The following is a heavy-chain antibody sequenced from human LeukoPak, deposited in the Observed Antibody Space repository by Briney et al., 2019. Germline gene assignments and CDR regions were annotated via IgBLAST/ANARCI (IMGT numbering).Heavy chain of an antibody. D-gene: IGHD5-24*01. CDR3: ARVLESEMATIGATDY. V-gene: IGHV3-48*01. CDR2: ISSSSSTI. CDR1: GFTFSSYR. J-gene: IGHJ4*02. Sequence: PGGSLRLSCAASGFTFSSYRMNWVRQAPGKGLEWVSYISSSSSTIYYADSVKGRFTISRDNAKNSLYPQMNSLRAEDTAVYYCARVLESEMATIGATDYWGQGTLVTVSS.